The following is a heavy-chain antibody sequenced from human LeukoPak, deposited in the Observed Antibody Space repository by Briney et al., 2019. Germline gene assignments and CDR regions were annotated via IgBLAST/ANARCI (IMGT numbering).Heavy chain of an antibody. CDR3: ARGGGDHAFDI. J-gene: IGHJ3*02. CDR1: GFTFSSYG. CDR2: ISYDGSNK. Sequence: GGSLRLSCAASGFTFSSYGMHWVRQAPGKGLEWVAVISYDGSNKYYADSVKGRFTISRDNSKNTLYLQMNSLRAEATAVYYCARGGGDHAFDIWGQGTMVTVSS. V-gene: IGHV3-30*03. D-gene: IGHD3-16*01.